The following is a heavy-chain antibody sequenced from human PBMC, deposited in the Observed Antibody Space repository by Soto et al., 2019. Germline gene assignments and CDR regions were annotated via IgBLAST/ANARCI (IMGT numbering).Heavy chain of an antibody. D-gene: IGHD3-22*01. V-gene: IGHV1-69*13. J-gene: IGHJ4*02. Sequence: SVKVSCKASGGTFSSYAISWVRQAPGQGLEWMGGIIPIFGTANYAQKFQGRVTITADESTSTAYMELSSLRSEDTAVYYCARPGSRYDSSGYMNPVDYWGQGTLVTVSS. CDR3: ARPGSRYDSSGYMNPVDY. CDR1: GGTFSSYA. CDR2: IIPIFGTA.